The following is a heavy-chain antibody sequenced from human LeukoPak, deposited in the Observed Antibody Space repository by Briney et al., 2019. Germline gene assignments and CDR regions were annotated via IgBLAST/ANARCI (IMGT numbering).Heavy chain of an antibody. J-gene: IGHJ6*02. CDR3: ARGGLQGTYYYYYGMDV. Sequence: PSETLSLTCTVSGGSISSYYWTWLRQPAGKGLQWIGRIYASGSTNYNPSLKSRLTMSVDTSKNQFSLRLSSVTAADTAVYYCARGGLQGTYYYYYGMDVWGQGTTVTVSS. V-gene: IGHV4-4*07. D-gene: IGHD5-24*01. CDR1: GGSISSYY. CDR2: IYASGST.